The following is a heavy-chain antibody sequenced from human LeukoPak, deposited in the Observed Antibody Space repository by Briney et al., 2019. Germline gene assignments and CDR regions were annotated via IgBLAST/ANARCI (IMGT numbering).Heavy chain of an antibody. CDR2: ISTYNGDT. D-gene: IGHD3-9*01. CDR1: GYPFTTYG. CDR3: AREWWGYDVLTGDNWFDP. J-gene: IGHJ5*02. V-gene: IGHV1-18*01. Sequence: ASVKVSCKASGYPFTTYGISWVRQAPGQGLEWMGWISTYNGDTNYAQKFQGRVTMTTDTSTSTAYIELRSLTSDDTAAYYCAREWWGYDVLTGDNWFDPWGQGTLVAVSS.